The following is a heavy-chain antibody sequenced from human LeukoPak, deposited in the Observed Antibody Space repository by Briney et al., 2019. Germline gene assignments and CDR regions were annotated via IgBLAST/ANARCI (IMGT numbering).Heavy chain of an antibody. J-gene: IGHJ6*02. Sequence: ASVKVYCKASGYNFIRYYMHWVRQAPGQGLEWMGIINPSGGSTSYAQKFQDRVTMTRDTSTSTVYMELSSLKSEDTAVYYCAREDVVLVDAVRYYYYGMDVWGQGTTVTVSS. CDR3: AREDVVLVDAVRYYYYGMDV. V-gene: IGHV1-46*01. CDR2: INPSGGST. D-gene: IGHD2-8*01. CDR1: GYNFIRYY.